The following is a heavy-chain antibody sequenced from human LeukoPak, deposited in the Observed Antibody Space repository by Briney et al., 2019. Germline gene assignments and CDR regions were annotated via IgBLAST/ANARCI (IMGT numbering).Heavy chain of an antibody. CDR1: EYTFTGYY. CDR2: ISPNSGGT. D-gene: IGHD2-21*02. J-gene: IGHJ4*02. Sequence: ASVKVSCKTSEYTFTGYYMHWVRQAPGQGLEWMGWISPNSGGTNYAQKFQGRVTMTSDTSISTAYMELSRLRSDDTAVYYCARGKTTVYCGGDCYAFDYWGQGSPVTVSS. CDR3: ARGKTTVYCGGDCYAFDY. V-gene: IGHV1-2*02.